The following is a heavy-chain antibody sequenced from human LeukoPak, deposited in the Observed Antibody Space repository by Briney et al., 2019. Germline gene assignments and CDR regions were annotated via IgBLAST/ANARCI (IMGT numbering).Heavy chain of an antibody. D-gene: IGHD2-15*01. J-gene: IGHJ6*02. CDR2: IWYDGSNK. Sequence: GGSLRLSCAPSGFTFSSYGMHWVRQAPGKGLEWVAVIWYDGSNKYYADSVKGRFTISRDNSKNTLYLQMNSLRAEDTAVYYCARYYCSGGSCYSSFDPYYYGMDVWGQGTTVTVSS. CDR3: ARYYCSGGSCYSSFDPYYYGMDV. CDR1: GFTFSSYG. V-gene: IGHV3-33*01.